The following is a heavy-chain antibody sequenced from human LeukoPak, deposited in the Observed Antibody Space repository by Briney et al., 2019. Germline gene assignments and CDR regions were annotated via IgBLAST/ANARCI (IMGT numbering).Heavy chain of an antibody. CDR2: ISSSSSDI. J-gene: IGHJ3*02. D-gene: IGHD6-6*01. CDR3: ARDRTAAWTDDAFDI. V-gene: IGHV3-21*01. CDR1: GFTFSSYT. Sequence: GSLRLSCATSGFTFSSYTMNWVRQAPGKGLEWVSCISSSSSDIYYADSVQGRFTISRDNAKNSLYLQMNSLRAEDTAVYYCARDRTAAWTDDAFDIWGQGTMVTVSS.